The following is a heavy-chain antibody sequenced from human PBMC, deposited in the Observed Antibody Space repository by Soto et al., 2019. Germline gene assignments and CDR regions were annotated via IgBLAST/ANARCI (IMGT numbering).Heavy chain of an antibody. D-gene: IGHD5-12*01. V-gene: IGHV3-30-3*01. Sequence: QVQLVESGGGVVQPGRSLRLSCAASGFTFSSYAMHWVRQAPGKGLEWVAVISYDGSNKYYADSVKGRFTISRDNSKCTLYLQMNRLRAEDTAVYYCARVAVEMATIHVFDYWGQGTLVTVSS. CDR3: ARVAVEMATIHVFDY. CDR1: GFTFSSYA. J-gene: IGHJ4*02. CDR2: ISYDGSNK.